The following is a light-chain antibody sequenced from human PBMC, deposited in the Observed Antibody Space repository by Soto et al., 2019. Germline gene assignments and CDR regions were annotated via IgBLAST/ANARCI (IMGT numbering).Light chain of an antibody. CDR2: KAS. CDR3: QHYNSYSEA. V-gene: IGKV1-5*03. CDR1: QTISSW. J-gene: IGKJ1*01. Sequence: IQMTHSPSTLSRSVVYRFTITFRASQTISSWLAWYQQKPGKAPKLLIYKASTLKSGVPSRFSGSGSGTEFTLTISSLQPDDFATYYCQHYNSYSEAFGQGTKVDIK.